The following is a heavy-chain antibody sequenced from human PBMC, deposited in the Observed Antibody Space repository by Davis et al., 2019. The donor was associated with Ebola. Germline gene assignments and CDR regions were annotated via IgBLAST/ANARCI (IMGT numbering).Heavy chain of an antibody. D-gene: IGHD3-3*01. V-gene: IGHV1-8*01. CDR2: MNPNSGNT. J-gene: IGHJ6*02. CDR1: GYTFTSYD. Sequence: ASVKVSCKASGYTFTSYDINWVRQAPGQGLEWMGWMNPNSGNTGYAQKFQGRVTMTRNTSINTAYMELSSLRSEDTAVYYCARGEGGTVLRFLEWLGYYGMDVWGQGTTVTVSS. CDR3: ARGEGGTVLRFLEWLGYYGMDV.